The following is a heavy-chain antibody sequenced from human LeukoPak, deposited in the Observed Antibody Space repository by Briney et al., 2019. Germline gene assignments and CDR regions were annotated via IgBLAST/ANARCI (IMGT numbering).Heavy chain of an antibody. J-gene: IGHJ5*02. Sequence: SETLSLTCTVSGGSISSYYWSWIRQPAGKGLEWIGRIYTSGSTNCNPSLKSRVTMSVDTSKNQFSLKLSSVTAADTAVYYCARDGSKYYDFWSGYYHWFDPWGQGTLVTVSS. CDR2: IYTSGST. CDR1: GGSISSYY. CDR3: ARDGSKYYDFWSGYYHWFDP. V-gene: IGHV4-4*07. D-gene: IGHD3-3*01.